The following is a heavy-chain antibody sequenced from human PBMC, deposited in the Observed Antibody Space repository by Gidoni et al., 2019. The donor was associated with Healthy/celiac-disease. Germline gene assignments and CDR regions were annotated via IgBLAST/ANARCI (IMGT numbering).Heavy chain of an antibody. CDR2: ISGSGGST. CDR3: ANGEMATITSYFDY. J-gene: IGHJ4*02. D-gene: IGHD5-12*01. V-gene: IGHV3-23*01. CDR1: GCTFSSYA. Sequence: EVQLLESGGGLVQPGGSMRLSCAASGCTFSSYAMRWVRQAPGKGLEWVSAISGSGGSTYYADSVKGRFTISRDNSKNTLYLQMNSLRAEDTAVYYCANGEMATITSYFDYWGQGTLVTVSS.